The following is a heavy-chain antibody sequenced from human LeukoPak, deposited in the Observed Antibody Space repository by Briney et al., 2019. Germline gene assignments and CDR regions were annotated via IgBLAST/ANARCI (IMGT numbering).Heavy chain of an antibody. J-gene: IGHJ4*02. CDR1: GXTFSSYG. D-gene: IGHD3-10*01. Sequence: GGSLRLSCAASGXTFSSYGMHWVRQAPGKGLEWVAVISHDGSNKYYSDSVKGRFSISRDNSKNTLYLQMNSLRAEDTAVYYCASQNYYGSAADYWGQGTLVTVSS. V-gene: IGHV3-30*03. CDR3: ASQNYYGSAADY. CDR2: ISHDGSNK.